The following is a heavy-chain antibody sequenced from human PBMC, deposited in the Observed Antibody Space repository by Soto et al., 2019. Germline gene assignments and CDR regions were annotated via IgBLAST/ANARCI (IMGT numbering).Heavy chain of an antibody. Sequence: GGSMRLSCAASGFSVSNSYMSWVRQAPGKGLEWLSVIYSAGKAFYADSVKGRFTVSRDSSRNTLYLQMNSLRAEDTAVYYCATEAIPAAALDSWAQGTLVTVSS. CDR2: IYSAGKA. D-gene: IGHD2-15*01. CDR3: ATEAIPAAALDS. CDR1: GFSVSNSY. J-gene: IGHJ5*01. V-gene: IGHV3-53*01.